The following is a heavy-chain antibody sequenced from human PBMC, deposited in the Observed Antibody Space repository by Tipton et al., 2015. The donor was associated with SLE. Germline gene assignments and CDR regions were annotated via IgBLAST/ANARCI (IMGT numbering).Heavy chain of an antibody. D-gene: IGHD1-20*01. CDR3: ATDITTTYRFDY. CDR2: IYSGDNT. J-gene: IGHJ4*02. CDR1: GFTVSDNY. Sequence: SLRLSCAVSGFTVSDNYMSWVRQAPGKGLEWVSIIYSGDNTYHADSVKGRFTISSDNSKNTVYLQMNSLRADDTAVYFCATDITTTYRFDYWGQGTLVTVSS. V-gene: IGHV3-53*05.